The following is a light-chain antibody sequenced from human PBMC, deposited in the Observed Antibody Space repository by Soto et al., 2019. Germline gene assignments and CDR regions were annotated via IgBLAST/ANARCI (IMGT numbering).Light chain of an antibody. J-gene: IGLJ1*01. CDR3: ASYTTSSTYV. CDR1: SSDVGGYSY. V-gene: IGLV2-14*01. CDR2: DVS. Sequence: QSALTQPASVSGSPGPSIAISCTGTSSDVGGYSYVSWYQQQPGKAPKLVISDVSNRPSGVSDRFSGSKSGNTASLTISGLQTEDEADYYCASYTTSSTYVFGTGTKLTVL.